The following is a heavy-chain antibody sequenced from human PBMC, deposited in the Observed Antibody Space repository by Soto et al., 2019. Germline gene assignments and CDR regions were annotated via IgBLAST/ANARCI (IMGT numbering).Heavy chain of an antibody. D-gene: IGHD2-2*01. CDR3: AKNSYCSSITCYGGRVDY. CDR1: GFTFSNYA. CDR2: ISGSGGST. J-gene: IGHJ4*02. Sequence: GGSLRLSCAASGFTFSNYAMSWVRQAPGKGLEWVSGISGSGGSTYYADSVKGRFTISRDSSKNTLHLQMNSLRAEDTAVYYCAKNSYCSSITCYGGRVDYWGQGTLVTVSS. V-gene: IGHV3-23*01.